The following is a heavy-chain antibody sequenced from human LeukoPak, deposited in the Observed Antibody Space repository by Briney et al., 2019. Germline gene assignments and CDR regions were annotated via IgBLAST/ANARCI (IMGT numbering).Heavy chain of an antibody. V-gene: IGHV4-30-4*08. CDR1: GGSISSGDYY. CDR2: IYYSGST. Sequence: SETLSLTCTVSGGSISSGDYYWRWIRQPPGTGLEWIGYIYYSGSTYYNPSLKSRVTISVDTSKNQFSLKLSSVTAADTAVYYCARIRYGDPGVDYWGQGTLVTVSS. D-gene: IGHD4-17*01. J-gene: IGHJ4*02. CDR3: ARIRYGDPGVDY.